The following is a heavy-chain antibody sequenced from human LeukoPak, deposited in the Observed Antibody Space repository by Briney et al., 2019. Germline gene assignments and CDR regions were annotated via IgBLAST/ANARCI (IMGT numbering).Heavy chain of an antibody. J-gene: IGHJ6*04. Sequence: PSETLSLTCTVSGGSISSGSYYWSWIRQPAGKELEWIGRIYTSGSTNYNPSLKSRVTISVDTSKNQFSLKLSSVTAADTAVYYCAGSKYYYDSSGYKTGYYYYGMDVWGKGTTVTVSS. CDR1: GGSISSGSYY. CDR3: AGSKYYYDSSGYKTGYYYYGMDV. CDR2: IYTSGST. V-gene: IGHV4-61*02. D-gene: IGHD3-22*01.